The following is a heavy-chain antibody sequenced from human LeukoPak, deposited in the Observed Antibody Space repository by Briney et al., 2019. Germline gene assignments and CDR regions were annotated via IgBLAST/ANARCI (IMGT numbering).Heavy chain of an antibody. J-gene: IGHJ4*02. Sequence: GGSLRLSCAASGFTFDDYAMHWVRQPPGRGLEWVSLINWDGDNTYYADSVKGRFTISRDNSKSSLYLQMNSLRAEDTALYYCAKEGYSSSWYGYYWGQGTLVTVSS. CDR3: AKEGYSSSWYGYY. CDR2: INWDGDNT. V-gene: IGHV3-43D*03. D-gene: IGHD6-13*01. CDR1: GFTFDDYA.